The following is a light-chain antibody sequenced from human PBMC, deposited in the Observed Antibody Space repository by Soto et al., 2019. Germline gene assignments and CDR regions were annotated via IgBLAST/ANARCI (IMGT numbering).Light chain of an antibody. CDR3: QQYGSSPWI. CDR1: QTIRSNY. J-gene: IGKJ1*01. V-gene: IGKV3-20*01. Sequence: ETVLTQSPGTLSLSPGERATLSCRASQTIRSNYLAWYRQTPGQAPRLLTYRASNRATGIDDSFSGSGSGTGFTLFISRLEPEDFGLYYCQQYGSSPWIFGQGTKVEIK. CDR2: RAS.